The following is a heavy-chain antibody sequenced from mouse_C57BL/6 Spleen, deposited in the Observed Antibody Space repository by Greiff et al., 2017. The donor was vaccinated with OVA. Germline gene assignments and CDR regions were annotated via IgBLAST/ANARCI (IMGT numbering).Heavy chain of an antibody. CDR1: GYTFTSYW. J-gene: IGHJ3*01. CDR2: IDPSDSET. CDR3: ARGGYDYDEAWFAY. V-gene: IGHV1-52*01. D-gene: IGHD2-4*01. Sequence: VKQSCKASGYTFTSYWMHWVKQRPIQGLEWIGNIDPSDSETHYNQKFKDKATLTVDKSSSTAYMQLSSLTSEDSAVYYCARGGYDYDEAWFAYWGQGTLVTVSA.